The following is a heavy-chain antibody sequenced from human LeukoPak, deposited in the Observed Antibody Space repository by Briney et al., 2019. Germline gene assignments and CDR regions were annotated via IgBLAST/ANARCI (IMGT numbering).Heavy chain of an antibody. Sequence: SVKVSCKASGGTFSSYAISWVRQAPGQGLEWMGGIIPIFGTANYAQKFQGRVTITADESTSTAYMELSSLRSEETAVYYCSRPLERYFDWLSPFDYWGQGPLVTVSS. D-gene: IGHD3-9*01. CDR1: GGTFSSYA. CDR3: SRPLERYFDWLSPFDY. CDR2: IIPIFGTA. J-gene: IGHJ4*02. V-gene: IGHV1-69*01.